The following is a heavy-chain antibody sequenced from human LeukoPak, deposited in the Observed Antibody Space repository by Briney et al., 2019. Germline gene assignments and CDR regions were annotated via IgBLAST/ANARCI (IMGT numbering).Heavy chain of an antibody. CDR1: GFTFSSYG. V-gene: IGHV3-30*18. CDR2: ISYDGSNK. CDR3: AKVLQYYYDPVDY. J-gene: IGHJ4*02. Sequence: PGGSLRLSCAASGFTFSSYGMHWVRQAPGKGLEWVAVISYDGSNKYYADFVKGRFTISRDNSKNTLYLQMNSLRAEDTAVYYCAKVLQYYYDPVDYWGQGTLVTVSS. D-gene: IGHD3-22*01.